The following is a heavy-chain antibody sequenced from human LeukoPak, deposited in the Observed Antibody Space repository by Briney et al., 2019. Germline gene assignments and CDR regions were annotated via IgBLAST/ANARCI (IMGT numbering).Heavy chain of an antibody. CDR2: IYTSGST. Sequence: SQTLSLTCTLFARSISSGSYYWSWIRQPAGKGLEWIGRIYTSGSTNYNPSLKSRVTMSVDTSKNQFSLKLSSVTAADTAVYYCARAQCCPGTPDYWGQGTLVTVSS. D-gene: IGHD2-15*01. J-gene: IGHJ4*02. CDR3: ARAQCCPGTPDY. CDR1: ARSISSGSYY. V-gene: IGHV4-61*02.